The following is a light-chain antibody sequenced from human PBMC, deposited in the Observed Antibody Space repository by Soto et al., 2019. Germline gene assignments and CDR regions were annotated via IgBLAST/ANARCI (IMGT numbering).Light chain of an antibody. CDR3: SSYTSSTTVV. V-gene: IGLV2-14*01. CDR2: EVS. J-gene: IGLJ2*01. Sequence: QSVLTQPASVSGSPGQSITISCTGTSSDVGVYKYVSWYQQHPGRAPKLLIYEVSNRPSRVSNRFSGSKSGNTASLTISGLQAEDEADYYCSSYTSSTTVVFGGGTKVTVL. CDR1: SSDVGVYKY.